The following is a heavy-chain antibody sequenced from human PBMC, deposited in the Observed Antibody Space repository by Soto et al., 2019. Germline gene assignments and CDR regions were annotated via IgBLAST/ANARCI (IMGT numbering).Heavy chain of an antibody. CDR2: INPSGGST. J-gene: IGHJ4*02. D-gene: IGHD3-22*01. V-gene: IGHV1-46*01. CDR3: ARGGYYYDSSGYRGYFDY. CDR1: GYTFTSYY. Sequence: QVQLVQSGAEVKKPGASVKVSCKASGYTFTSYYMHWVRQAPGQGLEWMGIINPSGGSTSYAQKFRGRVTMTRDTSTSTVYMELSSLRSEDTAVYYCARGGYYYDSSGYRGYFDYWGRGTLVTVSS.